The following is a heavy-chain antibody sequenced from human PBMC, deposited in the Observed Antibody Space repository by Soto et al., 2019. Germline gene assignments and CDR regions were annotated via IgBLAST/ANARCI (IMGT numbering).Heavy chain of an antibody. V-gene: IGHV1-46*01. Sequence: QVQLVQSGAGVQKPGASVKVSCEASGYRSTAYYMHWVRQAPGQGLEWMAIINPSSGVANYAQRFQGRFTMTRDTSTSTVYMELSRLRSEDTAVYYCARSPPLRECPGGACSHFHYWGQGTLVTVS. J-gene: IGHJ4*02. CDR1: GYRSTAYY. CDR2: INPSSGVA. CDR3: ARSPPLRECPGGACSHFHY. D-gene: IGHD1-1*01.